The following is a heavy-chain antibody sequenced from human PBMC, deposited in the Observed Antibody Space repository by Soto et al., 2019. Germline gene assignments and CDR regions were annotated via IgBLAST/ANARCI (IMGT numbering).Heavy chain of an antibody. CDR1: CGSISSYY. V-gene: IGHV4-59*01. Sequence: PSETLSLTCTVSCGSISSYYWSWIRQPPGKGLEWIGYIYYSGSTNYNPSLKSRVTISVDTSKNQFSLKLSSVTAADTAVYYCAREGPIHGTPYFDYWGQGTLVTVSS. D-gene: IGHD1-26*01. CDR3: AREGPIHGTPYFDY. CDR2: IYYSGST. J-gene: IGHJ4*02.